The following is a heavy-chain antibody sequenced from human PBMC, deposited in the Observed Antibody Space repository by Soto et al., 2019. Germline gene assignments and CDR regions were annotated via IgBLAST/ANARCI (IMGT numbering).Heavy chain of an antibody. V-gene: IGHV3-15*01. J-gene: IGHJ6*02. CDR3: TTERGAMVRGRYYYYGMDV. Sequence: GGSLRLSCAASGFTFSNAWMSWVRQAPGKGLEWVGRIKSKTDGGTTDYAAPVKGRFTISRDDSKNTLYLQMNSLKTEDTAVYYCTTERGAMVRGRYYYYGMDVWGQGTTVTVSS. CDR2: IKSKTDGGTT. D-gene: IGHD3-10*01. CDR1: GFTFSNAW.